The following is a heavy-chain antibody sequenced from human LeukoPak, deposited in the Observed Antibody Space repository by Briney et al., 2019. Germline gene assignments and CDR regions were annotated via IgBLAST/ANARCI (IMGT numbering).Heavy chain of an antibody. CDR2: ISGSGGST. D-gene: IGHD3-16*02. Sequence: GGSLRLSCAASGFTFSSYAMSWVRQAPGKGLEWVSAISGSGGSTYYADSVKGRFTISRDNSKNTLYLQMNSLRAEDTAVYYCAKDRNVRLGELSSGDYWGQGTLVTVSS. J-gene: IGHJ4*02. CDR1: GFTFSSYA. V-gene: IGHV3-23*01. CDR3: AKDRNVRLGELSSGDY.